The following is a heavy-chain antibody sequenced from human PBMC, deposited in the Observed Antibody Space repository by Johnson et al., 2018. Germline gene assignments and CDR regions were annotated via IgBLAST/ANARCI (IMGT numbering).Heavy chain of an antibody. CDR1: GFTFSSYG. CDR3: ASGKCNSYHGMDV. CDR2: IWYDGNNK. V-gene: IGHV3-33*01. J-gene: IGHJ6*02. Sequence: VQLVESGGGVVQPGTSLRLSCVASGFTFSSYGMHWVRQAPGKGLEWVAVIWYDGNNKDYEDSVKGRFTISSDNSKETQYLQMNRLRAEDTAVYSCASGKCNSYHGMDVWGQGTTVTVSS.